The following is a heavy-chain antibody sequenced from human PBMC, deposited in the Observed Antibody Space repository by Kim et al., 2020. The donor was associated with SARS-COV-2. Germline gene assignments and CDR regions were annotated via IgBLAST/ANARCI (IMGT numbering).Heavy chain of an antibody. V-gene: IGHV3-33*01. CDR3: ARGGGREAGYFDY. Sequence: YVDSVKGRFTISRDNSQNTLYLQMTTLSAEDTAVYYCARGGGREAGYFDYWGQGTLVTVSS. D-gene: IGHD3-16*01. J-gene: IGHJ4*02.